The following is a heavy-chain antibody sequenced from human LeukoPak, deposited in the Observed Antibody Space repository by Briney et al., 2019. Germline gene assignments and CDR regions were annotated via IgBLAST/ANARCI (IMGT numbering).Heavy chain of an antibody. V-gene: IGHV3-21*01. D-gene: IGHD2-2*01. CDR3: AKDQAVVPAAMPGFDY. Sequence: GGSLRLSCAASGFTFSSYSMNWVRQAPGKGLEWVSSISSSSSYIYYADSVKGRFTISRDNAKNSLYLQMNSLRAEDTAVYYCAKDQAVVPAAMPGFDYWGQGTLVTVSS. J-gene: IGHJ4*02. CDR2: ISSSSSYI. CDR1: GFTFSSYS.